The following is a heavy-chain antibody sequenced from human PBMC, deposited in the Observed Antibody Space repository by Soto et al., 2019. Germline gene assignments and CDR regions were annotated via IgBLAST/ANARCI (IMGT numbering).Heavy chain of an antibody. CDR3: ARRAETNGWNGFGADKYYFDF. CDR2: MNPNTGNS. V-gene: IGHV1-8*01. J-gene: IGHJ4*02. CDR1: GYTFTSYD. Sequence: ASVKVSCKASGYTFTSYDIYWVRQATGRGLEWMGWMNPNTGNSGYAQKFQGRVTMTSDTSISTAHMELSSLRSEDTAVYYCARRAETNGWNGFGADKYYFDFWGQGTLVTVSS. D-gene: IGHD1-1*01.